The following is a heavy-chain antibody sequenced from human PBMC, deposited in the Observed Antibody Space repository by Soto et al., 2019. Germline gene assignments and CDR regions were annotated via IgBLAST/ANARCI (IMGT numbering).Heavy chain of an antibody. CDR3: ASNQANYYYYGMDV. Sequence: QVQLVQSGAEVKKPGASVKVSCKASGYTFTSYGISWVRHAPGQGLEWMGWISAYNGNTNYAQKLQGRVTMATDTSTSIAYMELRSLRSDDTAVYYCASNQANYYYYGMDVWGQGTTVTVTS. CDR1: GYTFTSYG. J-gene: IGHJ6*02. V-gene: IGHV1-18*01. CDR2: ISAYNGNT.